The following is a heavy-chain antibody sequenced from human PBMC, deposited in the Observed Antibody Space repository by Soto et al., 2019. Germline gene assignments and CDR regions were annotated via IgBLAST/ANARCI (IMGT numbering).Heavy chain of an antibody. CDR2: INSDGSSR. J-gene: IGHJ4*02. D-gene: IGHD6-19*01. CDR3: ARLLAVAGANY. CDR1: GFTFSRYW. Sequence: GGSLRHSCAASGFTFSRYWMHWVRQTPGKGLVWVSRINSDGSSRSYADSVKGRFIISRDNAKNTLYLQMNSLGVEDTAIYYCARLLAVAGANYWGQGT. V-gene: IGHV3-74*01.